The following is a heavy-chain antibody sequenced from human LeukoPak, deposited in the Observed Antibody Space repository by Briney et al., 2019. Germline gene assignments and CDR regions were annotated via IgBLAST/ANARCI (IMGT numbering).Heavy chain of an antibody. D-gene: IGHD6-19*01. CDR2: LYVNENR. CDR3: AKGGSGWIYYFDY. Sequence: GGSLRLSCAVSGPIVSTNYMSWVRQAPGKGLEWISILYVNENRYYADSVKGRFTISRDNSKDTLYLQMNSLRAEDTAVYYCAKGGSGWIYYFDYWGQGTLVTVSS. J-gene: IGHJ4*02. V-gene: IGHV3-53*01. CDR1: GPIVSTNY.